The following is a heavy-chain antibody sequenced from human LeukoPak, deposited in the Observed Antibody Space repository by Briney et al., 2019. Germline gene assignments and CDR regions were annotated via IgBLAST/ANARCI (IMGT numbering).Heavy chain of an antibody. D-gene: IGHD3-22*01. Sequence: GASVKVSYKASGGTFSSYAISWVRQAPGQGLEWMGGIIPIFGTANYAQKFQGRVTITTDESTSTAYMELSSLRSEDTAVYYCAREGRGYYDSSGRQQIFDIWGQGTMVTVSS. CDR1: GGTFSSYA. V-gene: IGHV1-69*05. J-gene: IGHJ3*02. CDR2: IIPIFGTA. CDR3: AREGRGYYDSSGRQQIFDI.